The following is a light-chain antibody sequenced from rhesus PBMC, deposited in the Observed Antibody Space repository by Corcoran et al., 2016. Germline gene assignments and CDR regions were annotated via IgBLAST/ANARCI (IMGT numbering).Light chain of an antibody. CDR3: YQHSSGYRT. V-gene: IGKV3-10*01. Sequence: QVILTQSPATLSLSPGERATLSCRASQSVSSYLAWYQQKPGQAPRLLIYGASSRATGIPERFSGSGSGTDFTLTISSLEPEDVGVYHCYQHSSGYRTFGQGTKGEIK. CDR2: GAS. CDR1: QSVSSY. J-gene: IGKJ1*01.